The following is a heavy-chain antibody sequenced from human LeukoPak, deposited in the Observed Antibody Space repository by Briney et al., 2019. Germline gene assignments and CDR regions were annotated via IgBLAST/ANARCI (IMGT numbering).Heavy chain of an antibody. CDR1: GGSISSSSYY. V-gene: IGHV4-39*01. Sequence: PSETLFLTCTVSGGSISSSSYYWGWIRQPPGKGLEWIGSIYYSGNTYYNPSLKSRVTIFVDTSKNQFSLKLSSVTAADTAVYYCASIDTATVSFDYWGQGTLVIVSA. J-gene: IGHJ4*02. CDR3: ASIDTATVSFDY. CDR2: IYYSGNT. D-gene: IGHD5-18*01.